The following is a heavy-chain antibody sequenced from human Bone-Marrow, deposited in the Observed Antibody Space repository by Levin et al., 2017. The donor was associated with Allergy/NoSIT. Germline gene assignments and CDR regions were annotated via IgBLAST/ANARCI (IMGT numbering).Heavy chain of an antibody. Sequence: SETLSLTCTVPGVSITSGSSYWSWIRQPAGKGLEWIGHSYTSGNITYNPSLKSRVTISLETSKNQFSLKLRSVASADTAVYYCARVLHYSYYYPDVWGKGAMVTVSS. D-gene: IGHD2-21*01. V-gene: IGHV4-61*09. CDR3: ARVLHYSYYYPDV. CDR1: GVSITSGSSY. J-gene: IGHJ6*03. CDR2: SYTSGNI.